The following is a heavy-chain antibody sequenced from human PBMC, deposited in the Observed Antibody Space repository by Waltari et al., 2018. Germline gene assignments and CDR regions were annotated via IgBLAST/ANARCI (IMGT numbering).Heavy chain of an antibody. CDR2: INDDGSIT. J-gene: IGHJ2*01. D-gene: IGHD3-22*01. V-gene: IGHV3-74*01. CDR1: GFTFSTNW. CDR3: ARAASKITKIVDWYFDL. Sequence: EVQLVESGGGLVQPGGSLRLSCAASGFTFSTNWMHWVRQAPGKGLVWVSRINDDGSITSYADSVKGRFTISRDNAKNTLYLQMNSLRAEDTAVYYCARAASKITKIVDWYFDLWGRGTLVTVSS.